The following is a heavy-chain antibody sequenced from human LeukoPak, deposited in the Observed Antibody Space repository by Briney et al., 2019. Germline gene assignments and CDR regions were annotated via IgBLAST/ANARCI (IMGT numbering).Heavy chain of an antibody. V-gene: IGHV1-2*02. J-gene: IGHJ4*01. CDR1: GYTFTDYY. CDR3: ARDLGATTGAPWYYFDF. Sequence: ASVKVSCKASGYTFTDYYFHWVRQVPAQGLECMGWINPNTGGTNYPQKFQGRVTMTRDTSISAAYMELTSLRSDDTAVYYCARDLGATTGAPWYYFDFWGQGALVTVSS. D-gene: IGHD1-26*01. CDR2: INPNTGGT.